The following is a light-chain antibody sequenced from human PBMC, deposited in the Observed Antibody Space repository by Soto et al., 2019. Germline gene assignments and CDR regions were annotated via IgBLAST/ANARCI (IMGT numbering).Light chain of an antibody. CDR3: QQYNSYSPLT. Sequence: DIQMTQSPSTLSASVGDRVTITCRASQSISSWLAWYQQKPGKASKLLIYKASGLESGVPSRFSGSGSGTDFTLTISSLHPDDFATYCCQQYNSYSPLTVGGGTKVDI. V-gene: IGKV1-5*03. J-gene: IGKJ4*01. CDR1: QSISSW. CDR2: KAS.